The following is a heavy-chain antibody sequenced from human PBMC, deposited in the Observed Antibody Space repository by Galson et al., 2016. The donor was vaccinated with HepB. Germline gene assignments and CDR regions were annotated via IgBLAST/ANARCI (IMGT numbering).Heavy chain of an antibody. CDR3: ARGTFCSGDSCYSPAFDM. J-gene: IGHJ3*02. V-gene: IGHV3-30*03. CDR1: GFTFSNYG. CDR2: MSHDGSHI. Sequence: SLRLSCAASGFTFSNYGMHWIRQAPGKGLEWVAVMSHDGSHIFYVDSVRGRFTISRDNSKNTLYLQMNTLRAEDTAVYYCARGTFCSGDSCYSPAFDMWGQGTMVTASS. D-gene: IGHD2-15*01.